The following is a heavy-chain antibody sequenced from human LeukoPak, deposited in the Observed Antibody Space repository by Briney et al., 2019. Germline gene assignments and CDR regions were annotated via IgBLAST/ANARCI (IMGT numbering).Heavy chain of an antibody. CDR3: AKDDRYSSGWFDYYYYMDV. J-gene: IGHJ6*03. CDR1: GFTFSSYG. CDR2: IWYDGSNK. V-gene: IGHV3-33*06. D-gene: IGHD6-19*01. Sequence: GRSLRLSCAASGFTFSSYGMHWVRQAPGKGLEWVAVIWYDGSNKYYADSVKGRLTISRDNSKNTLYLQMNSLRAEDTAVYYCAKDDRYSSGWFDYYYYMDVWGKGTTVTVSS.